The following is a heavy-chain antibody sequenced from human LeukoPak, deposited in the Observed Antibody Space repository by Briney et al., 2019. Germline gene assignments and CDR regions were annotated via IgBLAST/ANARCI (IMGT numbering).Heavy chain of an antibody. Sequence: ASVKVSCKAAGYIFTNYYLHWVRQAPGQGLEWMGIINPGGGSTSYAQKFQGRVTMTRDTSTSTVYMELSSLRSEDTAVYYCTRADFGGNSDYYYYGMAVWGQGTTVTVSS. V-gene: IGHV1-46*01. CDR2: INPGGGST. CDR3: TRADFGGNSDYYYYGMAV. D-gene: IGHD4-23*01. J-gene: IGHJ6*02. CDR1: GYIFTNYY.